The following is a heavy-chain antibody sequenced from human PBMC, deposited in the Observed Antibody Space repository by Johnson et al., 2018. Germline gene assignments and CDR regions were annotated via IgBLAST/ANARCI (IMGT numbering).Heavy chain of an antibody. D-gene: IGHD3-9*01. CDR3: AKDLAGYGAFDC. J-gene: IGHJ3*01. CDR1: GFIFTSYA. CDR2: ISGDGNTK. Sequence: VQLVETGGNVVQXGRSLRLSCAASGFIFTSYAIHWVRQAPGKGLEWVAIISGDGNTKYYADSIKGRFTFSRDNSKNTLYLQMNSLSAEETAVYYCAKDLAGYGAFDCWGQGTMVTVSS. V-gene: IGHV3-30-3*01.